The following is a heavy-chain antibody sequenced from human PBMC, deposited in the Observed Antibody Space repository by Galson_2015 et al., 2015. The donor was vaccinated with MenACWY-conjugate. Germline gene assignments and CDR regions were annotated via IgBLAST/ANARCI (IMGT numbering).Heavy chain of an antibody. V-gene: IGHV3-66*01. CDR1: GFTVSSNF. CDR2: FYSGGST. D-gene: IGHD6-13*01. J-gene: IGHJ4*02. Sequence: SLRLSCAASGFTVSSNFINWVRQAPGKGLEWVSVFYSGGSTYYADSVKGRFTISRDNSKNTLYLQMNSLRAEDTAVYYCALIWGAAAGKGPYSLWGQGTLVTVSS. CDR3: ALIWGAAAGKGPYSL.